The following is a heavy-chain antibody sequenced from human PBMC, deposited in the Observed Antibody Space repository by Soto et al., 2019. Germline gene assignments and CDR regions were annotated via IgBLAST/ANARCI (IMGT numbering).Heavy chain of an antibody. Sequence: QVQLQESGPGLVKSPGTLSLTCAVSGGSISSSSWWSWVRLPPGKGLEWIGEIYHSGTTNYSPSLKSRVTMSVDKSKNQFSLKLSSVTAADTAVYYCARRGDGSGSLDYWGQGTLVTVSS. J-gene: IGHJ4*02. CDR3: ARRGDGSGSLDY. D-gene: IGHD3-10*01. CDR2: IYHSGTT. V-gene: IGHV4-4*03. CDR1: GGSISSSSW.